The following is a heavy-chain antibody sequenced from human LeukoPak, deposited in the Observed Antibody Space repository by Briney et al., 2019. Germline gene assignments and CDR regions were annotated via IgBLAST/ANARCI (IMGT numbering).Heavy chain of an antibody. D-gene: IGHD5-18*01. CDR3: ARDVGYRYAQMFFDI. CDR1: GFTFSDYY. J-gene: IGHJ3*02. CDR2: ISSSGSAM. Sequence: PGGSLRLSCAASGFTFSDYYMSWIRQAPGKGLEWVSYISSSGSAMFYADSVKGRFTISRDNAKNSLYLQMNNLRAEDTAMYYCARDVGYRYAQMFFDIWGQGTVVTVSS. V-gene: IGHV3-11*01.